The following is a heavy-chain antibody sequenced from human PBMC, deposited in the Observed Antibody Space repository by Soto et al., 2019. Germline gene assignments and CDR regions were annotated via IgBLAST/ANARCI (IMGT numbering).Heavy chain of an antibody. CDR3: GRDWVGEPDGFAP. J-gene: IGHJ5*02. Sequence: PSETLSLTCTVSGGSISSYYWSWIRQPPGKGLEWIGYIYYSGSTNYNPSLKSRVTISVDTSKNQFSLKLSSVTAADTAVYYCGRDWVGEPDGFAPGGQGTVATVS. D-gene: IGHD3-16*01. CDR1: GGSISSYY. CDR2: IYYSGST. V-gene: IGHV4-59*01.